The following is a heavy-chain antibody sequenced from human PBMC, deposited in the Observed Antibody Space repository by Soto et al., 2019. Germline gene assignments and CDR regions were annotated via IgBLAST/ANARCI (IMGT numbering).Heavy chain of an antibody. CDR2: IIPIFGTA. J-gene: IGHJ4*02. Sequence: SVKFSCKASGGTFSSYAISWVRQAPGQGFEWMGGIIPIFGTANYAQKFQGRVTITADESTSTAYMELSSLRSEDTAVYYCARWAEGYCSSTSCGPFDYWGQGTLVTVS. V-gene: IGHV1-69*13. D-gene: IGHD2-2*01. CDR1: GGTFSSYA. CDR3: ARWAEGYCSSTSCGPFDY.